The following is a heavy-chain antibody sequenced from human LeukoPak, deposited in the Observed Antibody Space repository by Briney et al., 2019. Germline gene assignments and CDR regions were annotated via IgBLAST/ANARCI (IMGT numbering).Heavy chain of an antibody. D-gene: IGHD1-1*01. CDR3: AKIPGLDRFAS. Sequence: SETLSLTCAVSGDSISSSSYCWGWTRQPPGKGLEWIRTICYSGNTYYNPSLKSRVTIYVDTSKNQFSLNLSSVTAADTAVYYCAKIPGLDRFASWGQGTLVTVSS. CDR1: GDSISSSSYC. J-gene: IGHJ4*02. V-gene: IGHV4-39*01. CDR2: ICYSGNT.